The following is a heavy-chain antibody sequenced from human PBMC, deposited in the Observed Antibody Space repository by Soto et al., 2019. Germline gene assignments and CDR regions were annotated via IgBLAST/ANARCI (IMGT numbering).Heavy chain of an antibody. Sequence: GGSLRLSCAASGFTFDDYAMHWVRQAPGKGLEWVSGISWNSGSIGYADSVKGRFTISRDNAKNSLYLQMNSLRAEDTALYYCAKAPMVRGVIGGATDYWGQGTLVTVSS. D-gene: IGHD3-10*01. CDR3: AKAPMVRGVIGGATDY. CDR1: GFTFDDYA. CDR2: ISWNSGSI. J-gene: IGHJ4*02. V-gene: IGHV3-9*01.